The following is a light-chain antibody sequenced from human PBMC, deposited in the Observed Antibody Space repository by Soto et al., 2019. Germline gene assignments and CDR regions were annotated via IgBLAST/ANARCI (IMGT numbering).Light chain of an antibody. CDR2: KAS. V-gene: IGKV1-5*03. CDR1: QSVSTW. Sequence: DIQMTQSPSTLSASVGDRITITCRASQSVSTWLAWYHQKPGKAPKLLIHKASSLESGVPSRFSGSGSGTEFTLTISSLQPDDFGTYYCQQSYSTSWTFGQGTKVDIK. J-gene: IGKJ1*01. CDR3: QQSYSTSWT.